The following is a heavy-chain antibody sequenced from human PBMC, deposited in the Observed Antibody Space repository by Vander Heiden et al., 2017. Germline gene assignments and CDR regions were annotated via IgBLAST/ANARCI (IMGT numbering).Heavy chain of an antibody. CDR3: AGRTYYDFWSGYYNGGFDL. V-gene: IGHV4-39*01. CDR2: IYYSGST. J-gene: IGHJ5*01. CDR1: GGSISSSSYY. D-gene: IGHD3-3*01. Sequence: QLQLQESGPGLVKPSETLSLTCTVSGGSISSSSYYWGWIRQPPGKGLEWIGSIYYSGSTVYNPSLKSRVTISVDTSKNQFSLKLSSVTAADTAVYYCAGRTYYDFWSGYYNGGFDLWGQGTRGSVS.